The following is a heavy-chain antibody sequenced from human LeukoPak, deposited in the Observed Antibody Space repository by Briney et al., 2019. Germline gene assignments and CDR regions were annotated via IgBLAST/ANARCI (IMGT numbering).Heavy chain of an antibody. CDR2: ISYSGST. CDR3: ARGLVPTHSTGYYNWFDT. Sequence: SETLSLTCTVSGGSISSYYWSWLRQPPGKGLEWIGYISYSGSTNYNPSLKSRVTISVDTSKNQFSLKLSSVTAADTAVYYCARGLVPTHSTGYYNWFDTWGQGTLVTVSS. J-gene: IGHJ5*02. CDR1: GGSISSYY. V-gene: IGHV4-59*01. D-gene: IGHD3-22*01.